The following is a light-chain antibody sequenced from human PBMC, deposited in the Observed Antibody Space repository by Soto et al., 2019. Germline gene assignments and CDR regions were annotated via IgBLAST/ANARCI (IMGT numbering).Light chain of an antibody. CDR3: QQFKNFPFT. J-gene: IGKJ4*01. Sequence: AIQLTQSPSSLSASVGDRVAITCRASQGVSSALAWYQQRPGKAPKLLISDVSSLESGVPLRFSGSASGTDFILTISSLQPEDFATYFCQQFKNFPFTFRGGTIVDVK. V-gene: IGKV1D-13*01. CDR1: QGVSSA. CDR2: DVS.